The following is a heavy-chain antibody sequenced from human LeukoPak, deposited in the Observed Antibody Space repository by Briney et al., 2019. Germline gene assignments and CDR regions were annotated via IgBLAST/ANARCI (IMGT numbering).Heavy chain of an antibody. CDR3: ARGLRGIVAPPR. CDR2: VYHSGSA. D-gene: IGHD2-15*01. Sequence: SETLSLTCAVSGDSISSPKWWSWVRQPPGKGLEWIGEVYHSGSANCNPSVKSRVTISVDKSKNQFSLRLTSATAADTAVYYCARGLRGIVAPPRWGQGTLVSVSS. J-gene: IGHJ4*02. CDR1: GDSISSPKW. V-gene: IGHV4-4*02.